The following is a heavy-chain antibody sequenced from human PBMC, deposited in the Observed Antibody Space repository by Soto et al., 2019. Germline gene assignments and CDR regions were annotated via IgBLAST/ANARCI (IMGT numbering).Heavy chain of an antibody. CDR3: AKVTDDQ. J-gene: IGHJ4*02. CDR1: GVTFSTYT. CDR2: ISGGGGTT. V-gene: IGHV3-23*01. Sequence: GGSLRLSCAASGVTFSTYTLSWVRQAPGKGLEWVSTISGGGGTTYYADSVKGRFTISRDNSKNTMYLQMSSLRAEDTAVYYCAKVTDDQWGQGTLVTFSS.